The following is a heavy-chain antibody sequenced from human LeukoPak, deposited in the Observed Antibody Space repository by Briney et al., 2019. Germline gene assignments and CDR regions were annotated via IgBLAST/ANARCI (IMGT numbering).Heavy chain of an antibody. CDR2: IIPILGIA. D-gene: IGHD3-22*01. CDR3: ARGSLTYYYDSSGYYYEDY. V-gene: IGHV1-69*04. J-gene: IGHJ4*02. CDR1: GGTFSSYA. Sequence: SVKVSCKASGGTFSSYAISWVRQAPGQGLEWMGRIIPILGIANYAQKFQGRVTITADKSTSTAYMELSSLRSEDTAVYYCARGSLTYYYDSSGYYYEDYWGQGTLVTVSS.